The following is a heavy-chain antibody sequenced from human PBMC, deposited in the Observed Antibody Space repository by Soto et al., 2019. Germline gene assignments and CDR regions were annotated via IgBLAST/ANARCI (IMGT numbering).Heavy chain of an antibody. CDR1: GDTFKNCV. CDR3: AAELGFGKLSVV. J-gene: IGHJ6*02. CDR2: IIPLFGTT. V-gene: IGHV1-69*01. Sequence: QVQVVQYGVEVRRPGSSVKVSCTASGDTFKNCVISWVRQAPGQGLEWIGGIIPLFGTTDFAQRFQGRLTITTDESTTTAYMELSRLRSEDTATYYCAAELGFGKLSVVWGQGTTVIVSS. D-gene: IGHD3-10*01.